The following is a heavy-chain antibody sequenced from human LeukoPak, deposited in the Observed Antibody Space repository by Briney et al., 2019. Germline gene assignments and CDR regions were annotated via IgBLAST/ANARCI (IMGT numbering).Heavy chain of an antibody. CDR1: GGSISSYY. CDR2: IYYSGST. CDR3: ARGYGSGSYDY. J-gene: IGHJ4*02. D-gene: IGHD3-10*01. V-gene: IGHV4-59*01. Sequence: SETLSLTCTVSGGSISSYYWSWIRQLPGKGLEWIGYIYYSGSTNYNPSLKSRVTISVDTSKNQFSLKLSSVTAADTAVYYCARGYGSGSYDYWGQGTLVTVSS.